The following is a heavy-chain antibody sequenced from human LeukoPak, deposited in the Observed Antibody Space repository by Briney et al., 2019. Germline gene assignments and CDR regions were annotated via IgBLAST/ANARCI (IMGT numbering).Heavy chain of an antibody. V-gene: IGHV3-7*01. D-gene: IGHD2-21*02. J-gene: IGHJ4*02. CDR1: RFTFSNYW. Sequence: GGSPRLSCVASRFTFSNYWMSWVRQAPGKGLEWVANINQDGSKKRYADSMKGRFTISRDNAKESLYLQLNSLRAEDTAVYYCAKWGPYCVGDYCPALDSWGPGTLVTVSS. CDR3: AKWGPYCVGDYCPALDS. CDR2: INQDGSKK.